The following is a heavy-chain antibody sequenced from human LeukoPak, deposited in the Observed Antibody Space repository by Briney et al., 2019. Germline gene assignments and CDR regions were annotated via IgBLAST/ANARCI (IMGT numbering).Heavy chain of an antibody. Sequence: GGPLRLSCAASGFTFSSYGMHGVRQAPGKALEGVAVIWYDGSKKYYADSVKVRFTTSRDNSKTTLYLQMNSLRAEDTAVYYCARYYDSSGYMWFDPWGQGTLVTVSA. CDR1: GFTFSSYG. V-gene: IGHV3-33*01. J-gene: IGHJ5*02. CDR2: IWYDGSKK. D-gene: IGHD3-22*01. CDR3: ARYYDSSGYMWFDP.